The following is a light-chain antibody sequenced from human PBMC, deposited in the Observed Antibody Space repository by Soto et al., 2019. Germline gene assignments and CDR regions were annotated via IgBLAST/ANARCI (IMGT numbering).Light chain of an antibody. CDR2: DSS. J-gene: IGKJ4*01. V-gene: IGKV3-15*01. CDR1: QTVTNN. CDR3: QQYNDRPPLT. Sequence: EVVMTQSPSLLSVSPGERVTLSCRASQTVTNNLAWYQQRPGQAPRLLIYDSSSRATGVPARFSGSGSGTEFTLTISSLKDEDFAVYYCQQYNDRPPLTFGGGTKVDIK.